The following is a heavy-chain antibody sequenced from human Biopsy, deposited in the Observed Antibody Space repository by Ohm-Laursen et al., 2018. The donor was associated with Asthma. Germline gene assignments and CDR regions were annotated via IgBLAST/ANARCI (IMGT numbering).Heavy chain of an antibody. CDR2: IAWDGINS. J-gene: IGHJ6*02. CDR3: SRAGECDLVGGLDV. Sequence: SLRLSCAASGFTFSTYGMHWVRQAPGKGLEWVAYIAWDGINSYYADSVKGRFSISSDNSRNTLYLQKNSLRADDTAVYYCSRAGECDLVGGLDVWGQGTTVIVS. D-gene: IGHD2-21*01. V-gene: IGHV3-30*03. CDR1: GFTFSTYG.